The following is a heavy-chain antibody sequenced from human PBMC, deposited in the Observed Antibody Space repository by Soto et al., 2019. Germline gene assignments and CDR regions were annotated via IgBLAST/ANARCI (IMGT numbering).Heavy chain of an antibody. J-gene: IGHJ4*02. CDR3: ARARATIAAAAIFDC. V-gene: IGHV4-4*02. CDR2: VYRTGST. Sequence: SETLSLTCAVSGGSISTSNWWSWVRQPPGKGLEWIGEVYRTGSTNYNPSLESRLTISVDKSKNQFSLKLTSGTAADTAVYYCARARATIAAAAIFDCWGQGTLVTVSS. D-gene: IGHD6-13*01. CDR1: GGSISTSNW.